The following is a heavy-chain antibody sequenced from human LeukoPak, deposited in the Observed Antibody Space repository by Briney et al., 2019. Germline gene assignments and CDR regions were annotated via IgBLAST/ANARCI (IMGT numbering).Heavy chain of an antibody. D-gene: IGHD3-3*01. V-gene: IGHV3-30*18. J-gene: IGHJ4*02. CDR2: ISYDGTNK. Sequence: PGGSLRLSCAASGFTFSNYDMHWVRQAPGKGLEWAAVISYDGTNKYYADSVKGRFTISRDNSKSTLYLQMNSLRAEDTAVYYCAKENDFVYWGQGTLVTVSS. CDR1: GFTFSNYD. CDR3: AKENDFVY.